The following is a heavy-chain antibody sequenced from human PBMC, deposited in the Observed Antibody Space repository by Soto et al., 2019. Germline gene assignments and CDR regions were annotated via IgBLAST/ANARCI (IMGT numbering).Heavy chain of an antibody. CDR2: ISYDGSNK. CDR3: AKDYNSSGGFDY. D-gene: IGHD6-19*01. J-gene: IGHJ4*02. CDR1: GFTFSSYG. V-gene: IGHV3-30*18. Sequence: GGSRRLSCAASGFTFSSYGMHWVRQPQGKGLEWVAVISYDGSNKYYADSVKGRFTISRDNSKNTLYLQMNSLRAEDTAVYYCAKDYNSSGGFDYWGQGTLVTVSS.